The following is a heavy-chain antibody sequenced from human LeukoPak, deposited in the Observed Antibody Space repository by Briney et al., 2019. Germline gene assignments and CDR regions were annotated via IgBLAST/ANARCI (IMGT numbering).Heavy chain of an antibody. V-gene: IGHV3-33*08. CDR3: ARVPPYGDSEGDAFDI. J-gene: IGHJ3*02. D-gene: IGHD4-17*01. CDR1: GFTFSSYG. Sequence: GGSLRLSCAASGFTFSSYGMHWVRQAPGKGLEWVAVIWYDGSNKYYADSVKGRFTISRDNSKNTLYLQMNSLRAEDTAVYYWARVPPYGDSEGDAFDIWGPRDNGHRLF. CDR2: IWYDGSNK.